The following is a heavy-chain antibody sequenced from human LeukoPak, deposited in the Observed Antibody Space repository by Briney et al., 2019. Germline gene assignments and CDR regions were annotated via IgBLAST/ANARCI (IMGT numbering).Heavy chain of an antibody. CDR1: GFTFSSYW. CDR2: IKQDGSEK. V-gene: IGHV3-7*01. CDR3: ARDSRYYYDSSGYYYVDAFDI. J-gene: IGHJ3*02. Sequence: GGSLRLSCAASGFTFSSYWMSWVRQAPGKGLEWVANIKQDGSEKYYVDSVKGRFTISRDNAKNSLYLQMNSLRAEDTAVYYCARDSRYYYDSSGYYYVDAFDIWGQGTTVTVSS. D-gene: IGHD3-22*01.